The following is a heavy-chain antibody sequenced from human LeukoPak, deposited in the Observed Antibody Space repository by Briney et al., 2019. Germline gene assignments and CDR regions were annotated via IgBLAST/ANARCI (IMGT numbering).Heavy chain of an antibody. CDR2: IYRDDRT. Sequence: GGSLRLSCAASGFTVSSTYMTWVRQAPGKGLEWLSLIYRDDRTNHADSVKGRFTISRDTAKDTLYLQMSSLSAEDTAIYYCASEGGVKYCSAGSCSLEHWGQGTLVTVSS. CDR1: GFTVSSTY. D-gene: IGHD2-15*01. CDR3: ASEGGVKYCSAGSCSLEH. J-gene: IGHJ1*01. V-gene: IGHV3-66*02.